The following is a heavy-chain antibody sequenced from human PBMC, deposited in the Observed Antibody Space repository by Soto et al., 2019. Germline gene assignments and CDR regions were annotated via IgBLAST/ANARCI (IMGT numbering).Heavy chain of an antibody. Sequence: ASVKVSCKASGYTFSSYGISWVRQAPGQGLEWMGWISAYNGNTNYAQKLQGRVTMTTDTSTSTAYMELRSLRSDGTAVYYCARDPVVITTRYYYYGMDVWGQGTTVTVSS. J-gene: IGHJ6*02. V-gene: IGHV1-18*01. CDR3: ARDPVVITTRYYYYGMDV. D-gene: IGHD3-22*01. CDR2: ISAYNGNT. CDR1: GYTFSSYG.